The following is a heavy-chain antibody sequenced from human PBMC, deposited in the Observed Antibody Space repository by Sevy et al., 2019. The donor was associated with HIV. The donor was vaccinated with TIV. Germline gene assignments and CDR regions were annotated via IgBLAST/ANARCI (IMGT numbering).Heavy chain of an antibody. CDR2: IYPGHSDT. CDR1: GYSFTSFW. V-gene: IGHV5-51*01. J-gene: IGHJ4*02. CDR3: ARGGSMDRGVIVSDFDY. Sequence: GESLKISCKGSGYSFTSFWIGWVRQMPGKGLEWMGIIYPGHSDTRYSPSFQGQVTISADKSISTAYLQWSSLKASDTAMYYCARGGSMDRGVIVSDFDYWGQGTLVTVSS. D-gene: IGHD3-10*01.